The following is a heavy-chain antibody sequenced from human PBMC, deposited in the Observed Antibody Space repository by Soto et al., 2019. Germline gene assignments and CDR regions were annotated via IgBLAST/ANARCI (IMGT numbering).Heavy chain of an antibody. D-gene: IGHD2-15*01. CDR1: GYTFTGYY. CDR2: INPNSGGT. Sequence: ASVKVSCKASGYTFTGYYMHWVRQAPGQGLEWMGRINPNSGGTNYAQKLQGGVTMTRDTSISTAYMELSRLRSDDSAVYYCARGVLLCHYYYCGMDVWGQGITVTVSS. J-gene: IGHJ6*02. CDR3: ARGVLLCHYYYCGMDV. V-gene: IGHV1-2*02.